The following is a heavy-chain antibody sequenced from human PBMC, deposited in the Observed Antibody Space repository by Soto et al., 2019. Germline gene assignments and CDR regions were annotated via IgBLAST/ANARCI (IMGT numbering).Heavy chain of an antibody. J-gene: IGHJ3*01. CDR2: ISGSGGST. CDR1: GFTFSDYA. D-gene: IGHD3-22*01. CDR3: AKDRYYDSSGYHDAFDV. Sequence: EVQLLESGGGLVQPGGSLRLSCAASGFTFSDYAMSWVRQALGKGLEWVSAISGSGGSTYYADYVKGRFTISRDNSKNSLYLQMNSLRAEDTAVYYCAKDRYYDSSGYHDAFDVWGQGTMVTVSS. V-gene: IGHV3-23*01.